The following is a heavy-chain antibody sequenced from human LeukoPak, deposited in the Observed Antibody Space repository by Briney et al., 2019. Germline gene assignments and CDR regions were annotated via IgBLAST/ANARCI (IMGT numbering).Heavy chain of an antibody. CDR2: ISGSGGST. CDR3: ANLVQAAAGNPFDY. J-gene: IGHJ4*02. V-gene: IGHV3-23*01. CDR1: GFTFSSYH. D-gene: IGHD6-13*01. Sequence: GGSLRLSCEVSGFTFSSYHMNWVRQAPGKGLEWVSAISGSGGSTYYADSVKGRFTISRDNSKNTLYLQMNSLRAEDTAVYYCANLVQAAAGNPFDYWGQGTLVTVSS.